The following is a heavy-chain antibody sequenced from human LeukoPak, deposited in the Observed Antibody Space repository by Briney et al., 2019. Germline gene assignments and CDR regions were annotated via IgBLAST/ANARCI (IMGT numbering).Heavy chain of an antibody. V-gene: IGHV3-74*01. CDR1: GLTFSSHW. CDR3: AKVGDFTDAFDI. CDR2: ITNDGSST. D-gene: IGHD4-17*01. J-gene: IGHJ3*02. Sequence: GGSLRLSCAASGLTFSSHWMHWVRQAPGKGLVWVSRITNDGSSTTYADSVKGRFTISRDNSKNTLYLQMNSLRAEDTAVYYCAKVGDFTDAFDIWGQGTMVTVSS.